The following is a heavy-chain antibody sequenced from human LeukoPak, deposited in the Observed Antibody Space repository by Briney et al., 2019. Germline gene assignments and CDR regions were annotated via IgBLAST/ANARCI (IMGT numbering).Heavy chain of an antibody. J-gene: IGHJ4*02. CDR2: IYSSGST. V-gene: IGHV4-4*07. Sequence: SETLSLTCPVSGGSISGSYWSWIRQPAGKGLEWIGRIYSSGSTNYNPSLKSRVTMSVDTSKNQVSLKLSSVTAADTAVYYCARGFCSGGSCYLFDSRGQGTLVTVSS. CDR3: ARGFCSGGSCYLFDS. D-gene: IGHD2-15*01. CDR1: GGSISGSY.